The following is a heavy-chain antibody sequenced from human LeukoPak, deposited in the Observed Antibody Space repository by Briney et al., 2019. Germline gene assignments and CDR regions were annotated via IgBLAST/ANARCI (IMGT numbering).Heavy chain of an antibody. CDR1: GYTLPSYD. V-gene: IGHV1-8*01. Sequence: ASVTVSCKPSGYTLPSYDIIWVRQATAQGLESRGCMNPKYGNTHYAQKFQRRVTMISNTSIRTAYMELRSLKSEDTAVYYCVRSPRDSNLDYWGQGTLVTVSS. CDR3: VRSPRDSNLDY. D-gene: IGHD2-15*01. J-gene: IGHJ4*02. CDR2: MNPKYGNT.